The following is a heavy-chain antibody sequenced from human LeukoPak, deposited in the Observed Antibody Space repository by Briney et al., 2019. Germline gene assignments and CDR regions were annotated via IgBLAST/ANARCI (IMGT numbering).Heavy chain of an antibody. Sequence: GGSLRLSCAASEFTFSSYEMHWVRRAPGKGLQWVASLWYDGTNKYHADSVKGRFTISRDNSQSTLYLQMNSLRAEDTAVYYCARFRSGSSCLDYWGQGTLVTVSS. CDR1: EFTFSSYE. CDR2: LWYDGTNK. V-gene: IGHV3-33*08. J-gene: IGHJ4*02. CDR3: ARFRSGSSCLDY. D-gene: IGHD2-15*01.